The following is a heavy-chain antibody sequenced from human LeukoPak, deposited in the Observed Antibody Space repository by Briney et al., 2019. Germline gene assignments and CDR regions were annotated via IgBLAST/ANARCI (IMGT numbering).Heavy chain of an antibody. CDR1: EFTFRDYE. J-gene: IGHJ6*03. D-gene: IGHD3/OR15-3a*01. CDR2: ISSSGGDI. CDR3: VRVMIYYMDV. V-gene: IGHV3-48*03. Sequence: PGRSLRLSCAASEFTFRDYEINWVRQAPGKGLEWVSYISSSGGDIYYADSVKGRFTISRDDAKNSVYLQMDSLRAEDTAVYYCVRVMIYYMDVWGRGTTVTVSS.